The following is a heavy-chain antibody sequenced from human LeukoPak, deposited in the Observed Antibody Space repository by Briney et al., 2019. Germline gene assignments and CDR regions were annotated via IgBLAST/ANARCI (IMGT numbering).Heavy chain of an antibody. CDR1: GGSFSGYY. J-gene: IGHJ6*03. V-gene: IGHV4-34*01. CDR3: ARRLDYYYYYMDV. Sequence: KSSETLSLTCAVYGGSFSGYYWSWIRQPPGKWLEWIGEINHSGSTNYNPSLKSRVTISVDTSKNQFSLKLSSVTAADTAVYYCARRLDYYYYYMDVWGKGTTVTISS. CDR2: INHSGST.